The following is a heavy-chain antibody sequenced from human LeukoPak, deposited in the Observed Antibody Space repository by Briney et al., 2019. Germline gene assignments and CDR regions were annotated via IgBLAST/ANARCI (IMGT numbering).Heavy chain of an antibody. CDR1: GFTFSSYA. Sequence: PGGSLRLSCAASGFTFSSYAMSWVRQAPGKGLEWVSGISVSGGGTYYADYVKGRFTISRDNSKNTLYLQMNSLRVEDTAVYYCVKIKQWPGPFDYWGQGTLVTVSS. D-gene: IGHD6-19*01. CDR3: VKIKQWPGPFDY. J-gene: IGHJ4*02. CDR2: ISVSGGGT. V-gene: IGHV3-23*01.